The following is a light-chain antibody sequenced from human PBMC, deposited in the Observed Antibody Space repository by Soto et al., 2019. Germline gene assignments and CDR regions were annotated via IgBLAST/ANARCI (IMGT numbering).Light chain of an antibody. V-gene: IGLV8-61*01. J-gene: IGLJ3*02. CDR3: VLYMGSGTWV. CDR2: NTN. Sequence: QTVVTQEPSFSVSRGRTVTLTCGLSSGSVSTSYYPSRYQQTPGQAPRRLIYNTNTRSSGVPDRFSGSILGNKAALTITGAQADDESDYYCVLYMGSGTWVFGGGTKLTVL. CDR1: SGSVSTSYY.